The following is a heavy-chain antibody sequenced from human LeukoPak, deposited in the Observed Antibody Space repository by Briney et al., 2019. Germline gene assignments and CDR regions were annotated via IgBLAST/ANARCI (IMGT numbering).Heavy chain of an antibody. CDR2: IHYSGST. CDR1: GGXISTYY. V-gene: IGHV4-59*01. J-gene: IGHJ3*02. D-gene: IGHD3-22*01. CDR3: ARGGLDSNGYWTAFDI. Sequence: SETLSLTCAVSGGXISTYYCSWIRQPPGKGLEWTGYIHYSGSTNYNPSLKSRVTILVDTSKNQFSLRLSSVTAADTAVYYCARGGLDSNGYWTAFDIWGQGIMVTVSS.